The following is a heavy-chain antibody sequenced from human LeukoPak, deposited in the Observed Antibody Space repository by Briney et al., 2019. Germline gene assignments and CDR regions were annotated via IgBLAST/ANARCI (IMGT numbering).Heavy chain of an antibody. CDR3: ARHHAEILVPND. CDR2: VYYSGNT. D-gene: IGHD1-1*01. J-gene: IGHJ4*02. CDR1: GGYIISRSHY. Sequence: SETLSLTCTVSGGYIISRSHYWGWIRQPPGKGLEWIGSVYYSGNTYYNPSLKTRATISVDTPTSKNQFSLTLSSVTAADTAVYYCARHHAEILVPNDWGQGTLVTVSS. V-gene: IGHV4-39*01.